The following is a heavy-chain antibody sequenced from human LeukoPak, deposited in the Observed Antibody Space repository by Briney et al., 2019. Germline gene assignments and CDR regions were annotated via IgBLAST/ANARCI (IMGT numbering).Heavy chain of an antibody. D-gene: IGHD3-22*01. CDR1: GFTFSSYG. J-gene: IGHJ1*01. Sequence: GGSLRLSCSASGFTFSSYGMHWVRQAPGKGLEWVAFIRYDGSNKYYADSVKGRFTISRDNSKNTLYLQMNSLRAEDTAVYYCAKDRHYYDSSGSAEYFQHWGQGTLVTVSS. CDR2: IRYDGSNK. CDR3: AKDRHYYDSSGSAEYFQH. V-gene: IGHV3-30*02.